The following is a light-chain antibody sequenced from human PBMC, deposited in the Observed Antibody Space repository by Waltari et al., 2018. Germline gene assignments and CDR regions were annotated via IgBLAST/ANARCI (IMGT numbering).Light chain of an antibody. CDR1: SSDVGGYNY. Sequence: QSALTQPRSVSGSPGQSVTISCTGTSSDVGGYNYVSWYQQHPGKAPKRMIYDVSKRPSGVPDRFSGSKSGNTASLTISGLQAEDEADYYGCSYAGSYTPYVVGTGTKVTVL. CDR3: CSYAGSYTPYV. CDR2: DVS. V-gene: IGLV2-11*01. J-gene: IGLJ1*01.